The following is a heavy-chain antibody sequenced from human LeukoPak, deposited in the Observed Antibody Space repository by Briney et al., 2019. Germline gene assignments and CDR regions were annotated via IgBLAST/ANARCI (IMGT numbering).Heavy chain of an antibody. CDR2: IHHSGST. CDR3: ARRDCSSTSCYTGGHSGYDFGAFDI. J-gene: IGHJ3*02. CDR1: GGSISSGRYY. D-gene: IGHD2-2*02. V-gene: IGHV4-30-2*01. Sequence: SETLSLTCTASGGSISSGRYYWSWIRQPPGKGLEWIGYIHHSGSTYYNPSLKSRVTISVDRSRHQFSLKLTSVTAADAAVYYCARRDCSSTSCYTGGHSGYDFGAFDIWGQGTMVTVSS.